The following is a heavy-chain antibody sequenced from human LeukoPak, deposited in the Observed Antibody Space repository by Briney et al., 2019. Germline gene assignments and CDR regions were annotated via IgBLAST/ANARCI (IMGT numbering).Heavy chain of an antibody. CDR1: GYIFTGYY. D-gene: IGHD3-10*01. V-gene: IGHV1-2*02. CDR2: INPNSGGT. J-gene: IGHJ6*03. CDR3: ARGAKITMVRGYYYYMDV. Sequence: ASVKVSCKASGYIFTGYYMHWVRQAPGQGLEWMGWINPNSGGTNYAQKFQGRVTMTRDTSISTAYMELSRLRSDDTAVYYCARGAKITMVRGYYYYMDVWGKGTTVTISS.